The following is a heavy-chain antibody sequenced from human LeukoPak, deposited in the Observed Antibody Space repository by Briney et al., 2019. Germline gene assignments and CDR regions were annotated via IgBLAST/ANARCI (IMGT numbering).Heavy chain of an antibody. CDR3: ARSPAAMSKYYYYGMDV. V-gene: IGHV1-8*01. J-gene: IGHJ6*02. CDR2: MNPNSGNT. D-gene: IGHD2-2*01. CDR1: GYTFTSYD. Sequence: ASVKVSCKASGYTFTSYDINWVRQATGQGLEWMGWMNPNSGNTGYAQKFQGRVTMTRNTSISTAYMELSSLRSEDTAVYYCARSPAAMSKYYYYGMDVWGQGTTVTVSS.